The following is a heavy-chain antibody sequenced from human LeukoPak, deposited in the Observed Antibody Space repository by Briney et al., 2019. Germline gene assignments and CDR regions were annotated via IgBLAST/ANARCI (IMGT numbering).Heavy chain of an antibody. Sequence: PGGSLRLSCAASGFTFSGYWMSWVRQTPEKGLEWVANIKQDGSEKYYVDSVKGRFTISRDNAKNSLYLQMNSLRAEDTAVYYCARDPYYYDSSGYSPWGQGTLVTVSS. J-gene: IGHJ4*02. CDR2: IKQDGSEK. V-gene: IGHV3-7*03. CDR1: GFTFSGYW. CDR3: ARDPYYYDSSGYSP. D-gene: IGHD3-22*01.